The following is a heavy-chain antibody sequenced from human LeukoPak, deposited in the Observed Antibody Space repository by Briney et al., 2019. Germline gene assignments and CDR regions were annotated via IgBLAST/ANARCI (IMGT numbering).Heavy chain of an antibody. D-gene: IGHD1-1*01. CDR2: IYYSGST. CDR1: GGSISSYY. CDR3: ARKRTGDQGYYFDY. Sequence: PSETLSLTCTVSGGSISSYYWSWIRQPPGKGLEWIGYIYYSGSTNYNPSLKSRVTISVDTSKNQFSLKLSSVTAADTAVYYCARKRTGDQGYYFDYWGQGTLVTVSS. V-gene: IGHV4-59*08. J-gene: IGHJ4*02.